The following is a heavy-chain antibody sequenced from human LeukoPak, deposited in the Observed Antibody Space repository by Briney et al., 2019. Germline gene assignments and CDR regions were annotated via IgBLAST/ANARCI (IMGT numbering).Heavy chain of an antibody. J-gene: IGHJ6*03. CDR3: AKAPPPSASPHIVGRPYSYYMDV. CDR2: IRYDGSNK. CDR1: GFTFSSYG. D-gene: IGHD1-26*01. Sequence: GGSLRLSCAASGFTFSSYGMHWVRQAPGKGLEWVAFIRYDGSNKYYADSVKGRFTISRDNSKNTLYLRMNRLGAEDTAVYYSAKAPPPSASPHIVGRPYSYYMDVWGKGTTVTLSS. V-gene: IGHV3-30*02.